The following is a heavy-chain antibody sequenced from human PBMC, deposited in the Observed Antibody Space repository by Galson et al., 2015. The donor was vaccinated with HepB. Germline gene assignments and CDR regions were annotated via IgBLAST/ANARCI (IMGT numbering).Heavy chain of an antibody. Sequence: SLRLSCAASGFTVSSNYVSWVRQAPGKGLEWVSVIYSGGSAYSADSVKGRFTISRYHSKNTLYLQMNSLRVEDTAVYYCASGPRGGATLYWGQGTLVTVSS. CDR1: GFTVSSNY. D-gene: IGHD1-26*01. CDR2: IYSGGSA. J-gene: IGHJ4*02. CDR3: ASGPRGGATLY. V-gene: IGHV3-53*04.